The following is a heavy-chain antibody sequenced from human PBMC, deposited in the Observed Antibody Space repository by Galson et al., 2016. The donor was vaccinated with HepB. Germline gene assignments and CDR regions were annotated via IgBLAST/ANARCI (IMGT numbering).Heavy chain of an antibody. CDR2: IYYRGST. J-gene: IGHJ3*02. D-gene: IGHD5-12*01. Sequence: SETLSLTCTVSGGSISSSSYYWGWIRQPPGKGLEWIGSIYYRGSTYYNPSLKSRVTISVDTSKNQFSLKLSSVTAADTAVYSCARPDIARFAFDIWGQGTMVTVSS. CDR3: ARPDIARFAFDI. CDR1: GGSISSSSYY. V-gene: IGHV4-39*01.